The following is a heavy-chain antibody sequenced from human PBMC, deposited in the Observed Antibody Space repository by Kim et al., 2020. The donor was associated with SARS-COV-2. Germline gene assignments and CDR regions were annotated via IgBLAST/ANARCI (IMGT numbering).Heavy chain of an antibody. CDR1: GSIFSNYA. J-gene: IGHJ4*01. Sequence: GGSLRLSCASSGSIFSNYATSWVRQAPGKGLEWVAVIGCGGRNTYYADSVKGRFTISRDTSKNSLYLQMNSLRAEDTAVYYCAKDRTSGSYEWGGWGQGTLVTVTS. D-gene: IGHD3-10*01. CDR2: IGCGGRNT. CDR3: AKDRTSGSYEWGG. V-gene: IGHV3-23*01.